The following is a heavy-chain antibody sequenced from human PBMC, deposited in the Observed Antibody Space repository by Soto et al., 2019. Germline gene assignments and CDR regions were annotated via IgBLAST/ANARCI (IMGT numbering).Heavy chain of an antibody. V-gene: IGHV1-18*01. CDR2: ISAYNGNT. J-gene: IGHJ6*03. Sequence: ASVKVSCKASGYTFTSYGISWVRQAPGQGLEWMGWISAYNGNTNYAQKLQGRVTMTTDTSTTTAYMELRSLRSDDTAVYYCARDPSYDILTGYQSSLCMDVWSKGTTVTVSS. D-gene: IGHD3-9*01. CDR1: GYTFTSYG. CDR3: ARDPSYDILTGYQSSLCMDV.